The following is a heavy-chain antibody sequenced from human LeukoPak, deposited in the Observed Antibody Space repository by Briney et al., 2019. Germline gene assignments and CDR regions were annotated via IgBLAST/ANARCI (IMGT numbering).Heavy chain of an antibody. CDR3: ARDRSSGWYD. CDR1: GGTFSSYA. D-gene: IGHD6-19*01. V-gene: IGHV1-69*06. J-gene: IGHJ4*02. CDR2: IIPIFGTA. Sequence: SVKVSCKASGGTFSSYAISWVRQAPGQGLEWMGGIIPIFGTANYAQKFQGRVTITADKSTSTAYMELSSLRPEDTAVYYCARDRSSGWYDWGQGTLVTVSS.